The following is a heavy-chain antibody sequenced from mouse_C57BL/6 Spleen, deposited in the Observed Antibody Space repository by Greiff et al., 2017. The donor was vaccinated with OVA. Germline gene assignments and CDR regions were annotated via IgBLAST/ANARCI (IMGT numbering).Heavy chain of an antibody. D-gene: IGHD1-1*01. J-gene: IGHJ2*01. CDR2: IDPSDSYT. V-gene: IGHV1-50*01. CDR1: GYTFTSYW. CDR3: ARNYYGSTLDFDY. Sequence: QVQLQQSGAELVKPGASVKLSCKASGYTFTSYWMQWVKQRPGQGLEWIGEIDPSDSYTNYNQKFKGKATLTVDTSSSTAYMQLSSLTSEDSAVYYCARNYYGSTLDFDYWGQGTTLTVSS.